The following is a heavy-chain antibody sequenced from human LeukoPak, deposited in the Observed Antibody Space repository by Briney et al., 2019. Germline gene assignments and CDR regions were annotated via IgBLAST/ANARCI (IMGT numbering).Heavy chain of an antibody. V-gene: IGHV1-46*01. D-gene: IGHD2-8*01. J-gene: IGHJ3*02. Sequence: ASVKVSRKASGYTFTRYHMHCVRQAPGQGLEWRGIINPSGGTTNYAQKFRGRVTMTRDMSTSTVYIELSSLRAEDTAVYYCARQRGGQYEDDFDIWGQGTMVTVSS. CDR2: INPSGGTT. CDR3: ARQRGGQYEDDFDI. CDR1: GYTFTRYH.